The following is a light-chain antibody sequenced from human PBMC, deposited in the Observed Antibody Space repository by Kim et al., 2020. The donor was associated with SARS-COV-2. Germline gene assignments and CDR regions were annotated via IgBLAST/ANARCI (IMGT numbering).Light chain of an antibody. CDR2: LNSDGRH. V-gene: IGLV4-69*01. Sequence: SVKLTCTLSSGHSTYAIAWHQQQPEKGPRYLMKLNSDGRHTKGDGIPDRFSGSSSGAERYLTISSLQSEDEADYYCQTWGTGIRVFGGGTQLTVL. CDR1: SGHSTYA. J-gene: IGLJ2*01. CDR3: QTWGTGIRV.